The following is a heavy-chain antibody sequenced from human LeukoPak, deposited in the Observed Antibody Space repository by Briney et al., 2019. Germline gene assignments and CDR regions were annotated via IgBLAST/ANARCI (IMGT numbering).Heavy chain of an antibody. V-gene: IGHV1-8*01. CDR2: MNPNSGNT. Sequence: GASVKVSCKASRYTFTSYDINWVRQATGQGLEWMGWMNPNSGNTGYAQKFQGRVTMTRNTSISTAYMELSSPRSEDTAVYYCARVLAADDGLYNWFDPWGQGTLVTVSS. J-gene: IGHJ5*02. CDR3: ARVLAADDGLYNWFDP. CDR1: RYTFTSYD. D-gene: IGHD6-13*01.